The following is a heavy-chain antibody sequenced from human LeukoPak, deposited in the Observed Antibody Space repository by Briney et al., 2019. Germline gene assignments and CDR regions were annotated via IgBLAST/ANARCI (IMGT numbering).Heavy chain of an antibody. D-gene: IGHD3-10*01. CDR2: ISAYNGNT. J-gene: IGHJ6*02. CDR3: ARKWDSYGSGSYYLPGPYGMDV. CDR1: GYTFTSYG. Sequence: ASVKVSCKASGYTFTSYGISWVRQAPGQGLEWMGWISAYNGNTNYAQKLQGRVTMTTDTSTSTAYMELRSLRSDDTAVYYCARKWDSYGSGSYYLPGPYGMDVWGQGTTVTVSS. V-gene: IGHV1-18*01.